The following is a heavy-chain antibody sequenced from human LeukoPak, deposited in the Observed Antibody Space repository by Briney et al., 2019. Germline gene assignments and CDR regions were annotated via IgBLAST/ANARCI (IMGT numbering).Heavy chain of an antibody. D-gene: IGHD3-22*01. J-gene: IGHJ3*02. CDR3: ARLNYYDSSGYGDAFDI. CDR1: GFTFSSYS. V-gene: IGHV3-21*01. Sequence: PGGSLRLSCAASGFTFSSYSMNWVRQAPGKGLEWVSSISSSSSYIYYADSVKGRFTISRDNAKNSLYLQMNSLRAEDTAVYYCARLNYYDSSGYGDAFDIWGQGTMVTVSS. CDR2: ISSSSSYI.